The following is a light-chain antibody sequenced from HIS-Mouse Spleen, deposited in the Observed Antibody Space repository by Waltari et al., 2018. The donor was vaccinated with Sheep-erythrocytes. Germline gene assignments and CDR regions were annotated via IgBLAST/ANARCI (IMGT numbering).Light chain of an antibody. CDR2: DVN. J-gene: IGLJ1*01. CDR3: CSYAGSYNHV. V-gene: IGLV2-11*01. CDR1: SSDVGGYNY. Sequence: QSALTQPRSVSGSPGQSVTISCTGTSSDVGGYNYVSWYQQHPGKAPKSMIYDVNKRPSGVPDRFSGSKSGNTASLTISGLQAEDEADYYCCSYAGSYNHVFATGTKVTVL.